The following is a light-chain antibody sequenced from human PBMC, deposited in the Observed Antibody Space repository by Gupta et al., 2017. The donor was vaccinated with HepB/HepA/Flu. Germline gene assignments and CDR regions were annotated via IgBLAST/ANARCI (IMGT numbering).Light chain of an antibody. J-gene: IGLJ3*02. CDR3: SSYTSSSSRV. CDR2: DVS. CDR1: SSDVGGYNY. V-gene: IGLV2-14*01. Sequence: QSALTQPASVSGSPGQSITISCPGTSSDVGGYNYVSWYQQHPGKAPKLMIYDVSNRPSGVSNRFSGSKSGNTASLTISGLQADDEADYYCSSYTSSSSRVFGGGTKLTVL.